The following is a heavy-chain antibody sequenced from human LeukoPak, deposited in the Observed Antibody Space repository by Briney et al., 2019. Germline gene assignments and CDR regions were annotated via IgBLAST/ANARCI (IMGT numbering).Heavy chain of an antibody. CDR1: GYTFTGYY. D-gene: IGHD5-12*01. CDR3: ARRGLKATGVVDY. Sequence: ASVKVSCKASGYTFTGYYMHWVRQAPGQGLEWMGWINPNSGGTNYAQKFQGRVTMTRDTSVSTAYMELSRLRSDDTAVYYCARRGLKATGVVDYWGQGTLVTVSS. J-gene: IGHJ4*02. V-gene: IGHV1-2*02. CDR2: INPNSGGT.